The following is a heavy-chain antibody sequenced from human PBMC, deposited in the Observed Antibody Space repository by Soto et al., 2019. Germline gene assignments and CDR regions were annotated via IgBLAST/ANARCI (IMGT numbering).Heavy chain of an antibody. Sequence: QVQLVQSGAEVKKPGSSVKVSCKASGGTFSSYAISWVRQAPGQGLEWMGGIIPIFGTADYAQKFQGRVTITAVESTSTAYVELSSLRSEDTAVYYCAKNPENYYYGMDVWGQGTTVTVSS. J-gene: IGHJ6*02. V-gene: IGHV1-69*12. CDR3: AKNPENYYYGMDV. CDR1: GGTFSSYA. CDR2: IIPIFGTA.